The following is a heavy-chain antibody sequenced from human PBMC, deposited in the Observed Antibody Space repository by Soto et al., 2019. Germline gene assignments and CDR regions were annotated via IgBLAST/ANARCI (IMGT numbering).Heavy chain of an antibody. Sequence: VKVSCKASGYTFAGYYLHWVRQAPGQVLEWMVWINPNNGDTNYAQNFQGRVTMTRDTSISTAYMELSGLRPEDTSVYYCARVHTYYYYSGSFDYWDQGTLGTVS. D-gene: IGHD2-15*01. J-gene: IGHJ4*02. V-gene: IGHV1-2*02. CDR1: GYTFAGYY. CDR3: ARVHTYYYYSGSFDY. CDR2: INPNNGDT.